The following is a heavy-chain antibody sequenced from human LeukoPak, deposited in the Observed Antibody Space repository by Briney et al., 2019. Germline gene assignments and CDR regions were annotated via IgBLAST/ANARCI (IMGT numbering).Heavy chain of an antibody. J-gene: IGHJ4*02. V-gene: IGHV4-61*03. CDR3: ARSKVGGHTFGLFDC. D-gene: IGHD3/OR15-3a*01. CDR1: GGSVSSGSYY. CDR2: IHYSGST. Sequence: SETLSLTCTVSGGSVSSGSYYWSWIRQPPGKGLEWIGHIHYSGSTNYNPSFKSRVTISVDTSKNHFSLKLYSVTAADTAVYYCARSKVGGHTFGLFDCWGQGTLVTVSS.